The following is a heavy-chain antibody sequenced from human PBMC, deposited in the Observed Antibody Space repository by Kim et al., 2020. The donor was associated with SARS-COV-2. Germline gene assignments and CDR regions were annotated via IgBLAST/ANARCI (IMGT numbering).Heavy chain of an antibody. J-gene: IGHJ6*03. Sequence: GGSLRLSCAASGFTFSSYSMNWVRQAPGKGLEWVSSISSSSSYIYYADSVKGRFTISRDNAKNSLYLQMNSLRAEDTAVYYCARDSEDSSSWYAYYYYYMDVWGKGTTVTVSS. CDR1: GFTFSSYS. V-gene: IGHV3-21*01. CDR3: ARDSEDSSSWYAYYYYYMDV. D-gene: IGHD6-13*01. CDR2: ISSSSSYI.